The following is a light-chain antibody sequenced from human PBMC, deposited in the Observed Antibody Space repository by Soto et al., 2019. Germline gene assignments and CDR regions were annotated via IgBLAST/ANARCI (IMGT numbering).Light chain of an antibody. CDR1: SSDITTYNY. Sequence: QSVLTQPASVSGSPGQSITISCTAISSDITTYNYVSWYQHHPGKAPKLIIYEVINRPSGVSNRFSGSKSSNTASLTISGLQAEDEADYYCSSYPSTRWVFGGGTKVTVL. V-gene: IGLV2-14*01. CDR3: SSYPSTRWV. J-gene: IGLJ3*02. CDR2: EVI.